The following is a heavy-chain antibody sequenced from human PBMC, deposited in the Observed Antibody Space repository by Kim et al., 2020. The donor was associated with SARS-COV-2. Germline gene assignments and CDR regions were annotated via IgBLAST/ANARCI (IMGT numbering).Heavy chain of an antibody. CDR3: ARDRAPEC. Sequence: SSTKYYADSVKGRFTISRDNAKNSLYLQMNSLSDEDTAVYDWARDRAPECCGQGTLVTVSS. CDR2: SSTK. D-gene: IGHD3-3*01. J-gene: IGHJ4*02. V-gene: IGHV3-48*02.